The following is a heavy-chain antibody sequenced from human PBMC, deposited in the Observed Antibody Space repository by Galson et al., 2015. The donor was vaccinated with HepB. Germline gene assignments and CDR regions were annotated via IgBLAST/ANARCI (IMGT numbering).Heavy chain of an antibody. CDR1: GYTFTSYG. D-gene: IGHD3-16*01. Sequence: SVKVSCKASGYTFTSYGISWVRQALGQGLEWMGWISAYNGNTNYAQKLQGRVTMTTDTSTSTAYMELRSLRSDDTAVYYCAREASLQTFVGWFDPWGQGTLVTVSS. V-gene: IGHV1-18*04. CDR2: ISAYNGNT. J-gene: IGHJ5*02. CDR3: AREASLQTFVGWFDP.